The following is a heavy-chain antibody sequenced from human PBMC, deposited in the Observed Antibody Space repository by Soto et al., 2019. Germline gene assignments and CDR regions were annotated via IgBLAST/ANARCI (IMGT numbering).Heavy chain of an antibody. CDR3: AREHPSQYGMDV. J-gene: IGHJ6*02. Sequence: QVQLVQSGAEVKKPGASVKVSCKASGYTFTNFGISWVRQAPGQGLEWMGWIGPYSGNTNFAQKLQGRVTMTTDTSTSTAYLELRSLISDDTAVYYCAREHPSQYGMDVWGQGTTVTVSS. CDR2: IGPYSGNT. V-gene: IGHV1-18*01. CDR1: GYTFTNFG.